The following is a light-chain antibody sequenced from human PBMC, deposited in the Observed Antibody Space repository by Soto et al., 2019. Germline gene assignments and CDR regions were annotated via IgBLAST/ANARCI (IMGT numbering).Light chain of an antibody. CDR1: SSDVGGYNY. J-gene: IGLJ3*02. Sequence: QSALTQPPSASGSPGQSVTTSCPGTSSDVGGYNYVSWYQQYPGRAPKLMIYEVTKRPSGVPDRFSGSKSGNTASLTVSGLQAEDEADYYCSSYAASNDFYFVFGGGTKVTVL. V-gene: IGLV2-8*01. CDR2: EVT. CDR3: SSYAASNDFYFV.